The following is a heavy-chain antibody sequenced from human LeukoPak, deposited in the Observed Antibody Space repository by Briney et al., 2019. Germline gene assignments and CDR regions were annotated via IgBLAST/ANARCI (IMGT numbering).Heavy chain of an antibody. CDR1: GFTFSSYW. CDR3: ARGRNYYDSSGYYYY. Sequence: GGSLRLSCAASGFTFSSYWMSWVRQAPGKGLEWVANIKQDGSEKYYVDSVKGRFTISRDNAKNSLYLQMNSLRAEDTAVHYCARGRNYYDSSGYYYYWGQGTLVTVSS. V-gene: IGHV3-7*01. D-gene: IGHD3-22*01. J-gene: IGHJ4*02. CDR2: IKQDGSEK.